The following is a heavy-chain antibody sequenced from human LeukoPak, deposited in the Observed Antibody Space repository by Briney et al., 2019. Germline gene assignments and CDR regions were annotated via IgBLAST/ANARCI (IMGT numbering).Heavy chain of an antibody. D-gene: IGHD2-21*02. CDR2: ISYDGSNK. Sequence: GGSLRLSCAASGFTFSSYGMHWVRQAPGKGLEWVAVISYDGSNKYYADSAKGRFTISRDNSKNMLYLQMNSLRAEDTAVYYCAKDTPCGGDCYSSWFDPWGQGTLVTVSS. CDR3: AKDTPCGGDCYSSWFDP. V-gene: IGHV3-30*18. CDR1: GFTFSSYG. J-gene: IGHJ5*02.